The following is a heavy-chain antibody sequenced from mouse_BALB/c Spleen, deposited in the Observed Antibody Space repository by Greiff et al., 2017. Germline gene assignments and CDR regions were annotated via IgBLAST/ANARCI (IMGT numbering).Heavy chain of an antibody. Sequence: EVKLVESGGGLVKPGGSLKLSCAASGFTFSSYAMSWVRQSPEKRLEWVAEISSGGSYTYYPDTVTGRFTISRDNAKNTLYLEMSSLRSEDTAMYYCARDGYGSSPYAMDYWGQGTSVTVSS. CDR1: GFTFSSYA. D-gene: IGHD1-1*01. J-gene: IGHJ4*01. CDR2: ISSGGSYT. CDR3: ARDGYGSSPYAMDY. V-gene: IGHV5-9-4*01.